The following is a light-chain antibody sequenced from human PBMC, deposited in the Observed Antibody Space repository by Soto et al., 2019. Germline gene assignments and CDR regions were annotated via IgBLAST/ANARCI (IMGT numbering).Light chain of an antibody. CDR3: SLSAGTNTVV. CDR2: EVS. Sequence: QSVLTQPPSASGSPGQSVAISCTVTSSDIGAYKFLSWYQQHPSKAPKLIIYEVSIRPSGVPDRFSGSKSGNTASLTVSGLLAEDEADYYCSLSAGTNTVVFGGGTKLTVL. V-gene: IGLV2-8*01. J-gene: IGLJ2*01. CDR1: SSDIGAYKF.